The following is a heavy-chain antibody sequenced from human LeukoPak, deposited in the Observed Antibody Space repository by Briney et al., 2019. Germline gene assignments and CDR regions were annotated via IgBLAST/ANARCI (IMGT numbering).Heavy chain of an antibody. D-gene: IGHD5-24*01. CDR1: GFTFSSYG. Sequence: PGGSLRLSCAASGFTFSSYGMHWVRQAPGKGLEWVAVISYDGSNKYYADSVKGRFTISRDNSKNTLYLQMNSLRAEDTAVYYCAKVSHVEMATIVPDYWGQGTLVTVSS. V-gene: IGHV3-30*18. CDR3: AKVSHVEMATIVPDY. J-gene: IGHJ4*02. CDR2: ISYDGSNK.